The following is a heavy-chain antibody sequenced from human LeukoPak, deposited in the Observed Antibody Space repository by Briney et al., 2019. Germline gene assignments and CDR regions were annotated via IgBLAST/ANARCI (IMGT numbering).Heavy chain of an antibody. Sequence: PGGSLRLSCAASGFTFSSYGMHWVRQAPGKGLEWVAVIWYDGSNKYYADSVKGRFTISRDSSKNTLYLQMNSLRAEDTAVYYCARRIAAAGRFDYWGQGTLVTVSS. V-gene: IGHV3-33*01. CDR2: IWYDGSNK. CDR1: GFTFSSYG. CDR3: ARRIAAAGRFDY. J-gene: IGHJ4*02. D-gene: IGHD6-13*01.